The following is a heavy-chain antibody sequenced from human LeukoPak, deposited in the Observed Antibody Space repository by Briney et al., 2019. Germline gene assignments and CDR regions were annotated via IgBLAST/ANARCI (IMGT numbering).Heavy chain of an antibody. D-gene: IGHD2-15*01. CDR1: GYTFTGHY. CDR3: ARGKDIVVVVAATRMDV. CDR2: FKPNSGDT. V-gene: IGHV1-2*02. Sequence: ASVKVSCMASGYTFTGHYMHWVRQAPGQGLEWMGWFKPNSGDTNYAQKFQGRVTMTRDTSISTAYMELSRLRSDDTAVYYCARGKDIVVVVAATRMDVWGKGTTVTVSS. J-gene: IGHJ6*04.